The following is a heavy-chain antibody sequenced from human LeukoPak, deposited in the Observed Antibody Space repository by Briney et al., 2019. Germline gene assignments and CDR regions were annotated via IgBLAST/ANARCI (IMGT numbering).Heavy chain of an antibody. D-gene: IGHD2-21*02. CDR2: ISSSSSYI. Sequence: GGSLRLSCAASGFTFSSYAMSWVRQAPGKGLEWVSSISSSSSYIYYADSVKGRFTISRDNAKNSLYLQMNSLRAEDTAVYYCARDLADPVVVTAPPDYWGQGTLVTVSS. CDR3: ARDLADPVVVTAPPDY. J-gene: IGHJ4*02. V-gene: IGHV3-21*01. CDR1: GFTFSSYA.